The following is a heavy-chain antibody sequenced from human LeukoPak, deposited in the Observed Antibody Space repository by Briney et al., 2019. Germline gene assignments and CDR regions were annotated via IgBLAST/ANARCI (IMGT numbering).Heavy chain of an antibody. J-gene: IGHJ4*02. CDR1: GFSLSTSGVG. D-gene: IGHD3-22*01. Sequence: SGPTLVNPTQTLTLTCTFSGFSLSTSGVGVGWIRQPPGKALGWLALIYWDDDKRYSPSLKSRLTITKDTSKNQVVLTMTNMDPVDTATYYCAHRQGYYDSSDPFDYWGQGTLVTVSS. CDR2: IYWDDDK. CDR3: AHRQGYYDSSDPFDY. V-gene: IGHV2-5*02.